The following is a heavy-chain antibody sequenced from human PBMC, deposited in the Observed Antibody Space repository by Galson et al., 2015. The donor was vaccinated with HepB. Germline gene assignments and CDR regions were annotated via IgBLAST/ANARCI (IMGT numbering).Heavy chain of an antibody. CDR3: ARAVNGGFDP. CDR1: GYTFTSYG. J-gene: IGHJ5*02. D-gene: IGHD3-16*01. CDR2: ISAYNGNT. Sequence: SVKVSCKASGYTFTSYGISWVRQAPGQGLEWMGWISAYNGNTNYAQKLQGRVTITRDTSASTAYMELSSLTSEDMAVYYCARAVNGGFDPWGQGTLVTVSS. V-gene: IGHV1-18*03.